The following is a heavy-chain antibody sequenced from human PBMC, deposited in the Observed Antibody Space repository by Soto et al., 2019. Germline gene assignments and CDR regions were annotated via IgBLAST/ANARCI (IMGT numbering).Heavy chain of an antibody. V-gene: IGHV3-11*01. J-gene: IGHJ4*02. CDR1: GFTFSDYY. D-gene: IGHD3-10*01. CDR3: ARARPPAVCGSGEGNYFDY. Sequence: GGSLRLSCAASGFTFSDYYMSWIRQAPGKGLEWVSYISSSGSTIYYADSVKGRFTISRDNAKNSLYLQMNSLRAEDTAVYYSARARPPAVCGSGEGNYFDYWAQGPLVTVSS. CDR2: ISSSGSTI.